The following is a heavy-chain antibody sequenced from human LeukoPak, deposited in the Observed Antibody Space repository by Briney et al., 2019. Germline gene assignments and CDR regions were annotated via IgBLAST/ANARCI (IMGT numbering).Heavy chain of an antibody. CDR1: GFTVSSNY. V-gene: IGHV3-66*02. D-gene: IGHD3-3*01. CDR2: IYSGGST. CDR3: ARVALSGYYYMDY. Sequence: EGSLRLSCAASGFTVSSNYMSWVRQAPGKGLERVSVIYSGGSTYYADSVKGRFTISRDNSKNTLYLQMNSLRAEDTAVYYCARVALSGYYYMDYWGQRTLVTVSS. J-gene: IGHJ4*02.